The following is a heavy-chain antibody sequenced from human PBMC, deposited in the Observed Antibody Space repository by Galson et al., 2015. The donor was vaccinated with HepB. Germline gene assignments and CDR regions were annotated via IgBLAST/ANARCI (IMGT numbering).Heavy chain of an antibody. CDR1: GFTFSGSA. D-gene: IGHD6-13*01. CDR3: TRLGDLSGYSSL. V-gene: IGHV3-73*01. J-gene: IGHJ4*02. CDR2: IGSKANSYAT. Sequence: SLRLSCAASGFTFSGSAMHWVRQASGRGLEWVGRIGSKANSYATAYAASVKGRFTISRDDSKNAAYMQMNSLKTEDTAVYYCTRLGDLSGYSSLWGQGTLVTVSS.